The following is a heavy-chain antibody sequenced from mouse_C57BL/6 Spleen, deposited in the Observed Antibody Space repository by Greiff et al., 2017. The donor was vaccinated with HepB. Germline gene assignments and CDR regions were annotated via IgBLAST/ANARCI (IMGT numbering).Heavy chain of an antibody. CDR3: ARLGDYGSSPYWYFDV. CDR1: GYTFTSYW. Sequence: VQLQQSGAELVRPGTSVKLSCKASGYTFTSYWMHWVKQRPGQGLEWIGVIDPSDSYTNYNQKFKGKATLTVDTSSSTAYMQLSSLTSEDSAVYYCARLGDYGSSPYWYFDVGGTGTTVTVSS. V-gene: IGHV1-59*01. D-gene: IGHD1-1*01. CDR2: IDPSDSYT. J-gene: IGHJ1*03.